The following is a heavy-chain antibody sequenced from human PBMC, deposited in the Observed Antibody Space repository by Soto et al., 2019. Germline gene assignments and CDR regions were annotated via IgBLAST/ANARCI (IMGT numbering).Heavy chain of an antibody. CDR3: ASRITGSPNSYYGMDV. CDR2: IIPSFGTA. CDR1: GGTFSSYA. J-gene: IGHJ6*02. V-gene: IGHV1-69*12. Sequence: QVQLVQSGAEVKKPGSSVKVSCKASGGTFSSYAINWVRQAPGQGLEWMGGIIPSFGTADYAQKFQGRVTITADESTSTAYLELRSLRSEDTVVYFCASRITGSPNSYYGMDVWGQGTTVTVSS. D-gene: IGHD1-20*01.